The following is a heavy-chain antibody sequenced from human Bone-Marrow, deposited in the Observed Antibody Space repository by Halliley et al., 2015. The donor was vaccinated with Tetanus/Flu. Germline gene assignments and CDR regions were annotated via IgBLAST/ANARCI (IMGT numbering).Heavy chain of an antibody. D-gene: IGHD3-22*01. CDR2: IYRGGST. V-gene: IGHV3-53*01. Sequence: LEWVSIIYRGGSTDYADSVKGRFTISRDNSKNTLYLQMNSLRVEDTAVYYCAREGYYEKYGMDVWGQGTTVTVSS. CDR3: AREGYYEKYGMDV. J-gene: IGHJ6*02.